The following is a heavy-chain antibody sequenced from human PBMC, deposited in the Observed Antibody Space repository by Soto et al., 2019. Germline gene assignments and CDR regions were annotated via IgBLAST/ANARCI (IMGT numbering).Heavy chain of an antibody. CDR2: IVVGSGNT. CDR3: ARHYCSSTSCYPVYYYYYGMDV. J-gene: IGHJ6*02. V-gene: IGHV1-58*01. Sequence: SVKVSCKASGFTFTSSAVQWVRQARGQRLEWIGWIVVGSGNTNYAQKFQERVTITRDKSISTAYLQWSSLKASDTAMYHCARHYCSSTSCYPVYYYYYGMDVWGQGTTVTVSS. D-gene: IGHD2-2*01. CDR1: GFTFTSSA.